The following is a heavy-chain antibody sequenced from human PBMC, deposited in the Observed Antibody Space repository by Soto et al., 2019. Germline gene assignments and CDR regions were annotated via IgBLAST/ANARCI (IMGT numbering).Heavy chain of an antibody. V-gene: IGHV1-3*01. CDR1: GYTFTSYA. Sequence: QVQLVQSGAEVKKPGASVKVSCKASGYTFTSYAMHWVRQAPGQRLEWMGWINAGNGNTKYSQKFQGRVTITRDTSASTAYMELSSLRSEDTAVYYCARDRGVVTTALPYWGQGTLVTVSS. CDR3: ARDRGVVTTALPY. J-gene: IGHJ4*02. D-gene: IGHD2-15*01. CDR2: INAGNGNT.